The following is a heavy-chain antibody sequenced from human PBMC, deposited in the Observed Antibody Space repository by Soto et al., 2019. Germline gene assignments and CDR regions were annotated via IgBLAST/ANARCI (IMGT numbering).Heavy chain of an antibody. J-gene: IGHJ6*02. CDR1: GYTFTSYD. CDR2: MNPNSGNT. V-gene: IGHV1-8*01. CDR3: ARGKTFVLRFLEWLSLDGMDV. D-gene: IGHD3-3*01. Sequence: GASVKVSCKASGYTFTSYDINWVRQATGQGLEWMGWMNPNSGNTGYAQKFQGRVTMTRNTPISTAYMELSSLRSEDTAVYYCARGKTFVLRFLEWLSLDGMDVWGQGTTVTVSS.